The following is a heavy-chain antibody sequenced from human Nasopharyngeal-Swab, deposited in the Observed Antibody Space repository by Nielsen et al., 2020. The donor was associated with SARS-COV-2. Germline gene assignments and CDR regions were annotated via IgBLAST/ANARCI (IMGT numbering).Heavy chain of an antibody. CDR3: TSLRVVTLKGMDV. CDR1: GFTFSGSA. V-gene: IGHV3-73*01. Sequence: GGSLRLSCAASGFTFSGSAMHWVRQASGKGLEWVGRIRSKANSYATAYAASVKGRFTISRDDSKNTAYLQMNGLKTEDTAVYYCTSLRVVTLKGMDVWGQGTTVTVSS. D-gene: IGHD2-21*02. CDR2: IRSKANSYAT. J-gene: IGHJ6*02.